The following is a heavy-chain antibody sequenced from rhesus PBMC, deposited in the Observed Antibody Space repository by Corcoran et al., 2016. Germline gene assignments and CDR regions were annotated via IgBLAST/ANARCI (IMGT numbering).Heavy chain of an antibody. J-gene: IGHJ4*01. V-gene: IGHV2-174*01. CDR3: ARITLRQLSVGY. CDR1: GFSISTSGMG. CDR2: IYWDDDK. D-gene: IGHD6-25*01. Sequence: QVTLKESGPALVKPTQTLTLTCTFSGFSISTSGMGVGWIRQPPGKALEWLALIYWDDDKYYSTSLKRRLTISKDTSKNQVVLTMTNMDPVDTATYYCARITLRQLSVGYWGQGVLVTVSS.